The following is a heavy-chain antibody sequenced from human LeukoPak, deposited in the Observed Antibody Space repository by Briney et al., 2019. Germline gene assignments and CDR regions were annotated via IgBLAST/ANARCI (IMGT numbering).Heavy chain of an antibody. Sequence: SETLSLTCTVSGGSISSYYWSWVRQPPGKGLEWIGYIYYSGSTNYNPSLKSRVTISVDTSKNQFSLKLTSVTAADTAVYYCARTMEGYCSGGSCYQYSYYMDVWGKGTTVTVSS. J-gene: IGHJ6*03. CDR1: GGSISSYY. CDR3: ARTMEGYCSGGSCYQYSYYMDV. V-gene: IGHV4-59*01. CDR2: IYYSGST. D-gene: IGHD2-15*01.